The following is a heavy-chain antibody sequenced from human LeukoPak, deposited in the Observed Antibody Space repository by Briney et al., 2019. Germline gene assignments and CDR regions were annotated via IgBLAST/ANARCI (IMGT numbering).Heavy chain of an antibody. J-gene: IGHJ5*02. CDR1: GGTFSSYA. Sequence: ASVKVSCKASGGTFSSYATSWVRQAPGQGLEWMGRIIPIFGTANYAQKFQGRVTITTDESTSTAYMELSSLRSEDTAVYYCARSSYYYDSSGYYTNWFDPWGQGTLVTVSS. V-gene: IGHV1-69*05. CDR2: IIPIFGTA. CDR3: ARSSYYYDSSGYYTNWFDP. D-gene: IGHD3-22*01.